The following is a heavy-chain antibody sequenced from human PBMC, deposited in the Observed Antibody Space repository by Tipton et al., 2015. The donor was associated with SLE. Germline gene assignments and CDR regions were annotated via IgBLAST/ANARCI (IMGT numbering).Heavy chain of an antibody. D-gene: IGHD6-13*01. CDR2: INHSGST. J-gene: IGHJ4*02. CDR1: GGSFSGYY. CDR3: ARAPSGGSSIAAALDY. Sequence: TLSLTCAVYGGSFSGYYWSWIRQPPGKGLEWIGEINHSGSTNYNPSLKSRVTISVDTSKNQFSLKLSSVTAADTAVYYCARAPSGGSSIAAALDYWGQGTLVTVSS. V-gene: IGHV4-34*01.